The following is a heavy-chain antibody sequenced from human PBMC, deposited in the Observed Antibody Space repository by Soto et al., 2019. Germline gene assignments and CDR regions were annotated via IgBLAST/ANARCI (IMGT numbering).Heavy chain of an antibody. Sequence: SKARSLTCAVDGGSCSGYYWSWIRQPPGKGLEWIGEINHSGSTNYNPSLKSRVTISVDRSKNQFSLKLSSVTAADTAVYYCARGGQLAAHGYYYYYYGMDVWGQGTTVTVSS. J-gene: IGHJ6*02. CDR1: GGSCSGYY. D-gene: IGHD6-13*01. CDR3: ARGGQLAAHGYYYYYYGMDV. V-gene: IGHV4-34*01. CDR2: INHSGST.